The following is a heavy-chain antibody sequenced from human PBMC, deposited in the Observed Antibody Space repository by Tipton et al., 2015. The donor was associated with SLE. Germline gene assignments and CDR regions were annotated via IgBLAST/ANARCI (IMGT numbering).Heavy chain of an antibody. J-gene: IGHJ3*02. CDR2: IYYSGST. CDR1: GGSISSYY. Sequence: TLSLTCTVSGGSISSYYWSWIRQPPGKGLEWIGYIYYSGSTNYNPSLKSRVTISVDTSKNQFSLKLSSATAADTAVYYCARHPVPGGDQGAFDIWGQGTMVTVSS. D-gene: IGHD2-21*02. CDR3: ARHPVPGGDQGAFDI. V-gene: IGHV4-59*08.